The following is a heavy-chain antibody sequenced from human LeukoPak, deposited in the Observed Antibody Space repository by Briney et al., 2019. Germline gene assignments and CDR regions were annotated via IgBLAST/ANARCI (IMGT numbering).Heavy chain of an antibody. CDR2: ISSSSSTI. V-gene: IGHV3-48*01. CDR1: GFSFSSYR. CDR3: AKDWGEYFDYVWGSFTSFDS. Sequence: GGSLRLSCAASGFSFSSYRVNWVRQAPGKGLEWVSYISSSSSTIYYADSVKGRFTISRDNSKSTLYLQMNSLRAEDTAVYYCAKDWGEYFDYVWGSFTSFDSWGQGTLVTVSS. D-gene: IGHD3-16*01. J-gene: IGHJ4*02.